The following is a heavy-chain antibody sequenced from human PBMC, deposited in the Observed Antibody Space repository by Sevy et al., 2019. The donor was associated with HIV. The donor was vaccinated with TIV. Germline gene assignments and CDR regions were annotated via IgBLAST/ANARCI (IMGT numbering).Heavy chain of an antibody. Sequence: GGSLRLSCAASGFTFTNYAMNWVRQAPGKGLERVSTISGSGGSTYYADSVKGRFTISRDNSKNTLYLQMNSLRAADTALYYCARDHGESSGYYPLGAFDIWSQGTMVTVSS. V-gene: IGHV3-23*01. D-gene: IGHD3-22*01. CDR1: GFTFTNYA. J-gene: IGHJ3*02. CDR2: ISGSGGST. CDR3: ARDHGESSGYYPLGAFDI.